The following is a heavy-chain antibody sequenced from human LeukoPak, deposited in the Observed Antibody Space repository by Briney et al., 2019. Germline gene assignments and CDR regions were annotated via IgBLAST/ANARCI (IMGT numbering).Heavy chain of an antibody. J-gene: IGHJ4*02. CDR3: ARDHDPIVGVNFDS. V-gene: IGHV3-7*01. CDR2: ISQDGSLK. Sequence: GGSLRLSCAASGFTFSSYAMSWVRQAPGKGLEWVANISQDGSLKYYVDSVKGRFTISRDNAKNSLYLQMDSLRVEDTAMYYCARDHDPIVGVNFDSWGQGTLVTVSS. CDR1: GFTFSSYA. D-gene: IGHD1-26*01.